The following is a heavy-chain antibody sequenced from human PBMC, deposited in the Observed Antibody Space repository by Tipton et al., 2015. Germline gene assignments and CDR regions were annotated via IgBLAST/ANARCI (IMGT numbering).Heavy chain of an antibody. Sequence: SLRLSCEASHFPFSNYGMHWVRQAPGKGLEWVALVYYDGGEKHHADSVKGRFTISRDDSKNTLFLQMNSLTAEDTAIYYCARPHSTGWVDAFDVWGQGTMVNVSP. CDR3: ARPHSTGWVDAFDV. D-gene: IGHD2/OR15-2a*01. CDR1: HFPFSNYG. CDR2: VYYDGGEK. J-gene: IGHJ3*01. V-gene: IGHV3-33*01.